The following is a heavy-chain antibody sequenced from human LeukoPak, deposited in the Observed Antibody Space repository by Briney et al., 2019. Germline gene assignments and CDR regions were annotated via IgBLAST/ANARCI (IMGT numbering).Heavy chain of an antibody. CDR2: IRSKAYGGTT. CDR1: GFTFSSYA. V-gene: IGHV3-49*04. D-gene: IGHD1-26*01. Sequence: PGGSLRLSCAASGFTFSSYAMSWVRQAPGKGLEWVGFIRSKAYGGTTEYAASVKGRFTISRDDSKSIAYLQMNSLKTEDTAVYYCTRDPRGSYGPDAFDIWGQGTMVTVSS. J-gene: IGHJ3*02. CDR3: TRDPRGSYGPDAFDI.